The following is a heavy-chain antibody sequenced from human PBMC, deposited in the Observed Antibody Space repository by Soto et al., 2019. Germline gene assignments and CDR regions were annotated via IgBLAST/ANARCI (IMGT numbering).Heavy chain of an antibody. CDR1: GFTFSSYG. V-gene: IGHV3-30*18. J-gene: IGHJ6*02. CDR2: ISYDGSNK. CDR3: ANSIRKYYYYGMDV. D-gene: IGHD3-3*02. Sequence: GGSLRLSCAASGFTFSSYGMHWVRQAPGKGLEWVAVISYDGSNKYYADSVKGRFTISRDNSKNTLYLQMNSLRAEDTAVYYCANSIRKYYYYGMDVWGQGTTVTVSS.